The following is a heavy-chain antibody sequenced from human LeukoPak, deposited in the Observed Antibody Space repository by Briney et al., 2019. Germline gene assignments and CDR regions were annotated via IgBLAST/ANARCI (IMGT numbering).Heavy chain of an antibody. J-gene: IGHJ6*03. V-gene: IGHV4-59*01. CDR1: GGSISTYN. CDR2: VYYSGST. CDR3: ARVPSATPTDYYYYYYMDV. Sequence: SETLSLTCTVSGGSISTYNWNWIRQPPGKGLEWIGYVYYSGSTNYNPSLNSRVTISVDTSKNQFSLKLSSVTAADTAVYYCARVPSATPTDYYYYYYMDVWGKGTTVTVSS.